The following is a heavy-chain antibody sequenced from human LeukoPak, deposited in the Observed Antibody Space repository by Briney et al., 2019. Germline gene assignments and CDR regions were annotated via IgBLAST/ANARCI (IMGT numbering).Heavy chain of an antibody. CDR1: GFTFSSYG. J-gene: IGHJ4*01. CDR3: AKDLSHMVGAKTFDY. D-gene: IGHD1-26*01. Sequence: PGGSLRLSCAASGFTFSSYGMHWVRQAPGKGLEWVAFIRYDGTNKYYADSVKGRFTISRDNSKNTLYLQLHSLRAEDTAVYSCAKDLSHMVGAKTFDYWGQGTLVTVYS. CDR2: IRYDGTNK. V-gene: IGHV3-30*02.